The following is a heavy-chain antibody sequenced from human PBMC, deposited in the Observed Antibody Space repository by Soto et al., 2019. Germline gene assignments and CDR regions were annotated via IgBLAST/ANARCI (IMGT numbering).Heavy chain of an antibody. V-gene: IGHV3-48*02. CDR2: FSSSSSTI. CDR1: GFPSSSFS. D-gene: IGHD6-6*01. J-gene: IGHJ4*02. Sequence: EVQLVESGGGLVQPGGSLEPSFAASGFPSSSFSLTWVGQAQGRGREGVSYFSSSSSTIYYADSVKGRFTISRDNAKNSLYLQMNSLRDEDTAVYYCASYKARREDYFDYWGQGTLVTVSS. CDR3: ASYKARREDYFDY.